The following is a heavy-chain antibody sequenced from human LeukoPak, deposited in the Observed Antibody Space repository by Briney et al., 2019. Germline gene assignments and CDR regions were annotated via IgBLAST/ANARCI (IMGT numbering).Heavy chain of an antibody. J-gene: IGHJ1*01. V-gene: IGHV4-59*08. D-gene: IGHD2-15*01. Sequence: SETLSLTCTVSGGSISSSYWSWLRQPPGKGLEWIGYIFYSGSTSYNPSLKSRVTTSVGTSKNQFSLKLSSVTAADTAVYYCATLRYCSGGSCFPKYFQHWGQGTLVTVSS. CDR3: ATLRYCSGGSCFPKYFQH. CDR2: IFYSGST. CDR1: GGSISSSY.